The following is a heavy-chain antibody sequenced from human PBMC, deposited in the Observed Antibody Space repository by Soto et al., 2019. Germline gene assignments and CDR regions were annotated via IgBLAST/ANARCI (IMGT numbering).Heavy chain of an antibody. Sequence: QVQLQESGPGLVKPSETLSLPCTVSGGSISSYYWSWIRQPPGKGLEWIGYFYYSRSTNYNPSLTSRVTISVDTSKNQFSLKLSSVTAADTAVYYCARSDGRYWGQGTLVTVSS. CDR1: GGSISSYY. CDR3: ARSDGRY. V-gene: IGHV4-59*01. J-gene: IGHJ4*02. CDR2: FYYSRST.